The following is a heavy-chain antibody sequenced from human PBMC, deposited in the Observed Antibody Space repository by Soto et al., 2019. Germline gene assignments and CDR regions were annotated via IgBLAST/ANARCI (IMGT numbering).Heavy chain of an antibody. V-gene: IGHV3-33*01. CDR2: IWYDGSNK. Sequence: QVQLVESGGGVVQPGRSLRLSYAASGFTFSSYGMHWVRQAPGKGLEWVAVIWYDGSNKYYADSVKGRFTISRDNSKNTLYLQMNSLRAEDTAVYYCARSPDCSGGSCYPDYFDYWGQGTLVTVSS. D-gene: IGHD2-15*01. J-gene: IGHJ4*02. CDR3: ARSPDCSGGSCYPDYFDY. CDR1: GFTFSSYG.